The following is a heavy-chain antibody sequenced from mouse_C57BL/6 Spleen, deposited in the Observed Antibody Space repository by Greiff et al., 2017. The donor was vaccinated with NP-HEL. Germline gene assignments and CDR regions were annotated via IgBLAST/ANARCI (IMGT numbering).Heavy chain of an antibody. CDR2: IRSKSNNYAT. Sequence: EVQGVESGGGLVQPKGSLKLSCAASGFSFNTYAMNWVRQAPGKGLEWVARIRSKSNNYATYYADSVKDRFTISRDDSESMLYLQMNNLKTEDTAMYYCVRDSLYYYGSQVSFDYWGQGTTLTVSS. D-gene: IGHD1-1*01. J-gene: IGHJ2*01. V-gene: IGHV10-1*01. CDR3: VRDSLYYYGSQVSFDY. CDR1: GFSFNTYA.